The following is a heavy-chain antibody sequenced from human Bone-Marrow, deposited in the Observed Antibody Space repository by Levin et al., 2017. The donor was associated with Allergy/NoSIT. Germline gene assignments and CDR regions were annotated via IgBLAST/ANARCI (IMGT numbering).Heavy chain of an antibody. V-gene: IGHV3-7*03. Sequence: ASVKVSCAASGFTFTNHWMAWVRQAPGKGLEWVANIKEDESDKNYVDSVKGRFTISRDNAKNSLYLQMNSLRVEDTAVYYCARETWAYDYWGQGTQVTVSS. J-gene: IGHJ4*02. CDR3: ARETWAYDY. CDR1: GFTFTNHW. CDR2: IKEDESDK. D-gene: IGHD7-27*01.